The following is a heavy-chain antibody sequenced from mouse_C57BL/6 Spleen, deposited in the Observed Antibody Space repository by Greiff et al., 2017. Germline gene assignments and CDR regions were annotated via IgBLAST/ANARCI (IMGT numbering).Heavy chain of an antibody. Sequence: QVQLKESGPGILQSSQTLSLTCSFSGFSLSTSGMGVSWIRQPSGKGLEWLAHIYWDDDKRYNPSLKSRLTISKDTSRNQVFLKITSVDTADTATYYCARRWDYDYDWFAYWGQGTLVTVSA. J-gene: IGHJ3*01. D-gene: IGHD2-4*01. CDR2: IYWDDDK. V-gene: IGHV8-12*01. CDR3: ARRWDYDYDWFAY. CDR1: GFSLSTSGMG.